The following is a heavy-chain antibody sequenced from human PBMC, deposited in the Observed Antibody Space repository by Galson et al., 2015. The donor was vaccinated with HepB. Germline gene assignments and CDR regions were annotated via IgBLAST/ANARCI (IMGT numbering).Heavy chain of an antibody. Sequence: SLRLSCAASGFTFSDYYMIWIHQAPGKGLEWVSYISSSRSYTNHADSGKGRFTISRDNAKNSLYLQMNSLRAEDTAVYYCARPQGGWTNEHHFDYWGQGTLVTVSS. CDR1: GFTFSDYY. CDR2: ISSSRSYT. CDR3: ARPQGGWTNEHHFDY. D-gene: IGHD1/OR15-1a*01. J-gene: IGHJ4*02. V-gene: IGHV3-11*06.